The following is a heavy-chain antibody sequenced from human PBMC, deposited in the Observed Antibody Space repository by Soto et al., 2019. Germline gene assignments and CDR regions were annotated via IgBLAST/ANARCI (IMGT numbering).Heavy chain of an antibody. CDR3: ARGPPLGY. J-gene: IGHJ4*02. CDR1: GGSISSGGYS. CDR2: IYHSGST. Sequence: SETLSLTCAVSGGSISSGGYSWSWIRQPPGKGLEWIGYIYHSGSTYYNPSLKSRVTISEDRSKNQFSLKLSSVTAADTAVYYCARGPPLGYWGQGTLVTVSA. V-gene: IGHV4-30-2*01.